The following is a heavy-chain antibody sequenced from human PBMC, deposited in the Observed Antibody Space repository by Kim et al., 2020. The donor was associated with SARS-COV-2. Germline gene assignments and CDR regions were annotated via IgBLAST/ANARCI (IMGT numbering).Heavy chain of an antibody. Sequence: SQTLSLTCDISGDSVSSNTAAWNWIRQSPSRGLEWLGRTYYRSQWQSDYEVSVRSRITINADTSKNQFSLQLNSVTAEDTAVYHCARSGYFAEYFHYWGQGSLVYVSS. CDR2: TYYRSQWQS. J-gene: IGHJ1*01. D-gene: IGHD5-18*01. CDR3: ARSGYFAEYFHY. V-gene: IGHV6-1*01. CDR1: GDSVSSNTAA.